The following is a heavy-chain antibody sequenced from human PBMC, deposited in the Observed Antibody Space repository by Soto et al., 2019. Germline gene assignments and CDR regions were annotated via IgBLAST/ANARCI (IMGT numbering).Heavy chain of an antibody. CDR1: GGTFSSHC. CDR3: ARDWDHYESSGYHKYYNKMNV. J-gene: IGHJ6*03. Sequence: QVQLVQSGAEVKRPGSSVKVSCKASGGTFSSHCISWVRQAPGQGLEWVGGILPIFGTANYAQMFQGRVTITADESTSTAYMELSSLRSEDTAIYYCARDWDHYESSGYHKYYNKMNVGGQGTTVIVSS. V-gene: IGHV1-69*01. D-gene: IGHD3-22*01. CDR2: ILPIFGTA.